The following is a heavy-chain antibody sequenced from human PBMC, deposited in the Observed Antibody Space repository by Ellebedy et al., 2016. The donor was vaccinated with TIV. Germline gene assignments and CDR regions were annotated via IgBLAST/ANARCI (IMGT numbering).Heavy chain of an antibody. Sequence: GESLKISCAASGFTFSNYAMSWVRQAPGKGLEWVSAISRSGGSKYYAGSVKGRFTISRDNAKNSLYLQMSSLRADDTAVYYCSTTYYGSGSSPNFFDYWGQGTLVTVSS. V-gene: IGHV3-23*01. CDR1: GFTFSNYA. CDR3: STTYYGSGSSPNFFDY. D-gene: IGHD3-10*01. CDR2: ISRSGGSK. J-gene: IGHJ4*02.